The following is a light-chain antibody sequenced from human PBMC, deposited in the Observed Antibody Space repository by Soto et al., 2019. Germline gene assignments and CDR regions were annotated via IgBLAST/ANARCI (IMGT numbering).Light chain of an antibody. J-gene: IGLJ2*01. Sequence: QSVLTQPPSVSGAAGQRVTISCTGSSSNIGAGYDVHWYQQLPGTAPKLLIYGNSNRPSGVPDRFSGSKSGTSASLAITGLQAEDEADYYCQSYDTSLSGVGFGGGTKLTVL. CDR2: GNS. CDR3: QSYDTSLSGVG. V-gene: IGLV1-40*01. CDR1: SSNIGAGYD.